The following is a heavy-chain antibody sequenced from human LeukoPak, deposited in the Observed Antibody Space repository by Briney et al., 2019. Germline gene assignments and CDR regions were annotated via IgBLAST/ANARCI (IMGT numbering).Heavy chain of an antibody. CDR1: GFTFSSYA. Sequence: PGRSLRLSCAASGFTFSSYAMNWVRRAPGKGLEWVSAIRGSGDNSYYADSVKGRFTISRHNSKNTLYLQLKNLSAEDTAVYYCAKGVGSSCLLSLGFDSWRQATLVTVSP. CDR3: AKGVGSSCLLSLGFDS. V-gene: IGHV3-23*01. CDR2: IRGSGDNS. J-gene: IGHJ4*02. D-gene: IGHD6-13*01.